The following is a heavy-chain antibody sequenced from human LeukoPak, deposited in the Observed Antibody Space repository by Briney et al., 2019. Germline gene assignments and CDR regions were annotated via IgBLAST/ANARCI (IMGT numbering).Heavy chain of an antibody. V-gene: IGHV4-61*02. Sequence: SQTLSRTCTVSGGSINSDTYYWSWIRQPAGKGLEWIGRIYTSGSTSYNPSLESRVTISVDTSNNQFSLKLSSVTAADTAVYYCAREVFYYADCWGQGTPVTVSS. D-gene: IGHD3-10*01. CDR2: IYTSGST. J-gene: IGHJ4*02. CDR3: AREVFYYADC. CDR1: GGSINSDTYY.